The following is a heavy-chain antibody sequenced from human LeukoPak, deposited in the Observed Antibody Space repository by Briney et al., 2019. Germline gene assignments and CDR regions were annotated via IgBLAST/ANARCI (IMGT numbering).Heavy chain of an antibody. CDR2: INRDGRST. CDR3: TFSSYGDHVGVDAFDI. V-gene: IGHV3-74*01. J-gene: IGHJ3*02. CDR1: GFTFSTYW. Sequence: GGSLRLSCAASGFTFSTYWMHWVRQPPGKGLVWVSRINRDGRSTTYADYVKGRFTISRDNAKNTVYLQMNSLSAEDTAMYYCTFSSYGDHVGVDAFDIWGQGTMVTVPS. D-gene: IGHD4-17*01.